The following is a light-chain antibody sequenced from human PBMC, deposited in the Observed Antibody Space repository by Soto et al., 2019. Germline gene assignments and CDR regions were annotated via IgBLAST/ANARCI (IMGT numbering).Light chain of an antibody. CDR3: SSYSITSTLV. CDR2: EAS. V-gene: IGLV2-14*01. Sequence: ASVSGSPGQSITISCTGTSTDIGGTYYVSWYQHHPGQAPKLLIYEASNRPSGLSNRFSGFKSDNTASLTISGLQAEDEAYYFCSSYSITSTLVLGTGTKVTVL. CDR1: STDIGGTYY. J-gene: IGLJ1*01.